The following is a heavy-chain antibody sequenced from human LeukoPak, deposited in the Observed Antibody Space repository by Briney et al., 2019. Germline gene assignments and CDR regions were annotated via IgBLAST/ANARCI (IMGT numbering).Heavy chain of an antibody. CDR3: AREGSATYCSGGSCYYNWFDP. J-gene: IGHJ5*02. Sequence: SETLSLTCTVSGYSISSGYYWGWIRQPPGKGLEWIGSIYHSGSTYYNPSLKSRVTISVDTSKNQFSLKLSSVTAADTAVYYCAREGSATYCSGGSCYYNWFDPWGQGTLVTVSS. D-gene: IGHD2-15*01. CDR1: GYSISSGYY. CDR2: IYHSGST. V-gene: IGHV4-38-2*02.